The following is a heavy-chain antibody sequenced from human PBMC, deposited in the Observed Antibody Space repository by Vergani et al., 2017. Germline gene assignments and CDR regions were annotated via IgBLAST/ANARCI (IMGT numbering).Heavy chain of an antibody. CDR3: ARRSSSYYIDI. CDR2: VSHSGDT. V-gene: IGHV4-38-2*01. Sequence: QLQLQESGPGLVKPSETLSLTFAVSGDPISSGNNWGWIRQPPGKGLEWISSVSHSGDTYFNPSLKGLVSISMDTSKNYIFLTLSSVTTAETAMYYCARRSSSYYIDIWGQGVLITVSS. D-gene: IGHD2-2*01. J-gene: IGHJ4*02. CDR1: GDPISSGNN.